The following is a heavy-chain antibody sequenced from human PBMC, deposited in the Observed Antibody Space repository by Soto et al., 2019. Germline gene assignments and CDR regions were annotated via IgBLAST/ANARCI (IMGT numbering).Heavy chain of an antibody. CDR3: SRAHYGDYGYGMDV. CDR2: IYHRGYT. V-gene: IGHV4-30-2*01. D-gene: IGHD4-17*01. CDR1: GGSISSGGYS. J-gene: IGHJ6*02. Sequence: QLQLQESGSGLVKPSQTLSLTCAVSGGSISSGGYSWSWIRQPPGKGLEWIGYIYHRGYTYCNPSLKSRVTISVERFKNQFSLKMSSVTAADTAVYYCSRAHYGDYGYGMDVWGQGTTVTVSS.